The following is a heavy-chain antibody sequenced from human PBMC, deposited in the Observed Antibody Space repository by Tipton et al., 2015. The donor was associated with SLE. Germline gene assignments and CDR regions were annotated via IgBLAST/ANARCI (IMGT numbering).Heavy chain of an antibody. Sequence: TLSLTCTVSGDSISRSSFYWGWIRQPPGKRLEWIGSIHYSGSTYDNPSPKSRVTISVDTSKNQFSLKLTSLTAADTALYYCARHEVSGIGFFQQWGQGTLVTVSS. CDR1: GDSISRSSFY. D-gene: IGHD6-19*01. CDR3: ARHEVSGIGFFQQ. V-gene: IGHV4-39*07. J-gene: IGHJ1*01. CDR2: IHYSGST.